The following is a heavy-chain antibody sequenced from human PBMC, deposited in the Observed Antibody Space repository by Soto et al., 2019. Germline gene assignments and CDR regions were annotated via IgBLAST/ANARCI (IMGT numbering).Heavy chain of an antibody. CDR1: GFPLRNYG. Sequence: PGGSLRLSCVASGFPLRNYGTHWVRQAPGKGLEWVAVIWYDGSNKYYVDSVEGRFTISRDLSKNTLYLQMNSLRVEDTAVYFCARDATILWFGQSNPDLWGQGALVTVSS. D-gene: IGHD3-10*01. CDR2: IWYDGSNK. CDR3: ARDATILWFGQSNPDL. V-gene: IGHV3-33*01. J-gene: IGHJ5*02.